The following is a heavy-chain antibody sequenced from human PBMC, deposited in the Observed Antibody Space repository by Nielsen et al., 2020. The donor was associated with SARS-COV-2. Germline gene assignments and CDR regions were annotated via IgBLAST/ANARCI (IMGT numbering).Heavy chain of an antibody. J-gene: IGHJ5*02. CDR1: GGSISSSSYY. CDR2: IYYSGST. Sequence: SETLSLTCTVSGGSISSSSYYWGWIRQPPGKGLEWIGSIYYSGSTYYNPSLKSRVTISVDTSKNQFSLKLSSVTAADTAVYYCARDTAIVSNWFDPWGQGTLVTVSS. V-gene: IGHV4-39*01. CDR3: ARDTAIVSNWFDP. D-gene: IGHD5-18*01.